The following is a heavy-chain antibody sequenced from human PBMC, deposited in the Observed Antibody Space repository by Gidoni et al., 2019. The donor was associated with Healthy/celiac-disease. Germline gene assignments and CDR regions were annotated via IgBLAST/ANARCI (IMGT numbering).Heavy chain of an antibody. CDR2: IKSKTDGGTT. CDR1: GFTFSNAW. J-gene: IGHJ4*02. V-gene: IGHV3-15*01. D-gene: IGHD5-18*01. CDR3: TTSFYTASEYYFDY. Sequence: EVQLVESGGGLVKPGGSLRLSCAASGFTFSNAWMSWVRQAPGKGLEWVGRIKSKTDGGTTDYAAPVKGRFTISRDDSKNTLYLQMNSLKTEDTAVYYCTTSFYTASEYYFDYWGQGTLVTVSS.